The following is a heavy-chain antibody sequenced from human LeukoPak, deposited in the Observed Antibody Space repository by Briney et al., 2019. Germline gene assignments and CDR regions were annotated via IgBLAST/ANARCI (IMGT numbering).Heavy chain of an antibody. J-gene: IGHJ4*02. V-gene: IGHV3-21*01. CDR1: GGSITTYY. CDR3: ARGTTGGYSPSH. CDR2: ISGSSSYT. Sequence: PSETLSLTCTVSGGSITTYYWTWVRQPPGKGLEWVSSISGSSSYTFYADSVRGRFTISRDNAKNSLYLQMNSLRAEDTAVYYCARGTTGGYSPSHWGQGTLVTVSS. D-gene: IGHD5-12*01.